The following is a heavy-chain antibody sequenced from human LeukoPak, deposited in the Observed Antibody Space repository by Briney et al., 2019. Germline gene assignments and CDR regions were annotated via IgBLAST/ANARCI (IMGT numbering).Heavy chain of an antibody. CDR1: GFTFSSYG. CDR3: ARSRGVSGYDFAY. J-gene: IGHJ4*02. CDR2: ISYAGSNK. V-gene: IGHV3-30*03. D-gene: IGHD5-12*01. Sequence: GGSLRLSCAASGFTFSSYGMHWVRQAPGKGLEWVAVISYAGSNKYYADSVKGRFTISRDNSKNTLYLQMNSLRVEDTAVYYCARSRGVSGYDFAYWGQGTLVTVSS.